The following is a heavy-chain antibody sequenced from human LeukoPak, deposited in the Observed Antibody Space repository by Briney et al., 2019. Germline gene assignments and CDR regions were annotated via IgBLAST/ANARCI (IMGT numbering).Heavy chain of an antibody. CDR1: GFTFDDYG. V-gene: IGHV3-20*04. CDR2: INWNGGST. CDR3: ARDPYSGSYSDYYYYMDV. D-gene: IGHD1-26*01. Sequence: PGGSLRLSCAASGFTFDDYGMSWVRQAPGKGLEWVSGINWNGGSTGYADSVKGRFTISRDNAKNSLYLQLNSLRAEDTAVYYCARDPYSGSYSDYYYYMDVWGKGTTVTVSS. J-gene: IGHJ6*03.